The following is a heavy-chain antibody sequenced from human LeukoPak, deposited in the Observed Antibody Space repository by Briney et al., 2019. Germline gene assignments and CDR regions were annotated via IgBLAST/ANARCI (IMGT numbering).Heavy chain of an antibody. CDR1: GFTFSNYW. J-gene: IGHJ4*02. CDR3: ARDKKSGESSEIDY. CDR2: ISRDGSTT. V-gene: IGHV3-74*03. D-gene: IGHD3-10*01. Sequence: LSGGSLRLSCAASGFTFSNYWVHWVRQAPGKGLVWVSRISRDGSTTKYADSVKGRFTVSRDNAKNTLNLQMNSLRAEDTAVYYCARDKKSGESSEIDYWGQGTLVTVPS.